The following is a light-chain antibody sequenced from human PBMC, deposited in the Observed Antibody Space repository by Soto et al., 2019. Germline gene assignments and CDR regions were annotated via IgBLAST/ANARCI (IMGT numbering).Light chain of an antibody. Sequence: QSVLTQPPSASGSPGQSVTISCTGTSSDVGGYNYVSWYQQHPGKVPKLMIYEVSERPSGVPNRFSGSKSGNTASLTVSGLQAEDEADYYCSSYSANNYLVFGGGTKLTVL. CDR1: SSDVGGYNY. CDR3: SSYSANNYLV. V-gene: IGLV2-8*01. CDR2: EVS. J-gene: IGLJ2*01.